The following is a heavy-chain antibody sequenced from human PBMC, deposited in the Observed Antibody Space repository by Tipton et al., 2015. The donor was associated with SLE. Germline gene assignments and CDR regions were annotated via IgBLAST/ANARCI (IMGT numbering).Heavy chain of an antibody. CDR3: ARVGLVAPAAISSGVDY. CDR2: IYYSGST. D-gene: IGHD2-2*02. V-gene: IGHV4-59*12. CDR1: GGSISGYY. Sequence: TLSLTCTVSGGSISGYYWSWVRQPPGQGLEWIGSIYYSGSTYYNPSLKSRVTISVDTSKNQFSLNLSSVTAADTAVYYCARVGLVAPAAISSGVDYWGQGTLVTVSS. J-gene: IGHJ4*02.